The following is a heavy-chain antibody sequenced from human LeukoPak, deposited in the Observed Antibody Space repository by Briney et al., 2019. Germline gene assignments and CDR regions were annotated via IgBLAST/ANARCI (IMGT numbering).Heavy chain of an antibody. V-gene: IGHV4-38-2*02. CDR1: GHSISSDYF. J-gene: IGHJ5*02. Sequence: SETLSLTCSVSGHSISSDYFWGWIPQPPGKGLQWIATLAHSGNTYYYPSLQSRLTISGDTAHNQFSLWLSSVTAADTAVYYCVRINPPMATFDHWGQGTLVSVSS. CDR3: VRINPPMATFDH. D-gene: IGHD5-24*01. CDR2: LAHSGNT.